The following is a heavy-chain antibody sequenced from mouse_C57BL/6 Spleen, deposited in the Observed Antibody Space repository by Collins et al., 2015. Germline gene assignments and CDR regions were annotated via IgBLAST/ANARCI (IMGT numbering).Heavy chain of an antibody. CDR3: APMVTTPYWYFDV. CDR2: INTYTGEP. J-gene: IGHJ1*01. Sequence: GKGLKWMGWINTYTGEPTYADDFKGRFAFSLETSASTAYLQINNLKNEDMATYFCAPMVTTPYWYFDVWGAGTTVTVSS. V-gene: IGHV9-1*02. D-gene: IGHD2-2*01.